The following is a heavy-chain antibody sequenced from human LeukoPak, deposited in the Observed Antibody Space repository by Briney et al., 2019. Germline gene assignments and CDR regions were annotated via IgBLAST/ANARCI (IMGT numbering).Heavy chain of an antibody. V-gene: IGHV3-7*01. J-gene: IGHJ4*02. Sequence: GGSLRLSCAASGFTFSSYWMSWVRQAPGKGLEGVANIKQDGSEKYYVDSVKGRFTISRDNAKNSLYLQMNSLRAEDTAVYYCARVGDDYIWGSAYFDYWGQGTLVTVSS. CDR1: GFTFSSYW. CDR3: ARVGDDYIWGSAYFDY. CDR2: IKQDGSEK. D-gene: IGHD3-16*01.